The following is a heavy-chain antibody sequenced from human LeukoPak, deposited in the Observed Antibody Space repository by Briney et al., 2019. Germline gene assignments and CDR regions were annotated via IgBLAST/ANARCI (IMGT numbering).Heavy chain of an antibody. J-gene: IGHJ6*03. CDR2: ISWNSGSI. CDR1: GFTFDDYA. D-gene: IGHD6-19*01. CDR3: AKGDSSGWAYYYYYMDV. Sequence: PGGSLRLSCTASGFTFDDYAMHWVRQAPGKGLEWVSGISWNSGSIGYADSVKGRFTISRDNAKNSLYLQMNSLRAEDTALYYCAKGDSSGWAYYYYYMDVWGKGTTVTISS. V-gene: IGHV3-9*01.